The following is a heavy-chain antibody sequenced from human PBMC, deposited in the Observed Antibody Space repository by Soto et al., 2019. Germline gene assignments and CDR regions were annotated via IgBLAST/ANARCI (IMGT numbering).Heavy chain of an antibody. CDR2: IYYSGST. CDR3: ARDTGYSSSWPTGDNWFDP. D-gene: IGHD6-13*01. CDR1: GGSISSYY. Sequence: QVQLQESGPGLVKPSETLSLTCTVSGGSISSYYWSWIRQPPGKGLEWIGYIYYSGSTNYNPSLKSRVTISVDTSKNQFSLKLSSVTAADTAVYYCARDTGYSSSWPTGDNWFDPWGQGTLVTVSS. J-gene: IGHJ5*02. V-gene: IGHV4-59*01.